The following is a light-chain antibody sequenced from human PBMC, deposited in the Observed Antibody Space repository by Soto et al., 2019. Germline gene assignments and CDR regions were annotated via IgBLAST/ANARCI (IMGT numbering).Light chain of an antibody. V-gene: IGKV3-20*01. CDR2: GAS. CDR1: QSVSSSY. J-gene: IGKJ1*01. CDR3: QQYGSSPQGT. Sequence: EIVLTQSPGTLSLYPGERATLSCRASQSVSSSYVAWYQQKPGQAPRLLIYGASSRATGIPDRFSGSGSGTDFTLTISRLEPEDFAVYYCQQYGSSPQGTFGQGTKVEIK.